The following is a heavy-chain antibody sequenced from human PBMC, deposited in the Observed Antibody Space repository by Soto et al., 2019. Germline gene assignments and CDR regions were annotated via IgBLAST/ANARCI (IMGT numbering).Heavy chain of an antibody. CDR1: GYSFSSYW. Sequence: PGEALKISCKGSGYSFSSYWINWVRQMPGKGLEWMGRIDPTDSYNNYSPSFQGHVTISADKSISTAYLQWSSLKASDPAMYYCARGYGSSWYWLETWGQGALLTVSS. J-gene: IGHJ5*02. CDR3: ARGYGSSWYWLET. CDR2: IDPTDSYN. D-gene: IGHD6-13*01. V-gene: IGHV5-10-1*01.